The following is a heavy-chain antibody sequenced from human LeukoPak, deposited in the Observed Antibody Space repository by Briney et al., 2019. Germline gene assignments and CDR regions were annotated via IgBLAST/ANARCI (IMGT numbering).Heavy chain of an antibody. Sequence: GGSLRLSCAASGFTLSSYAMTWVRQAPGRGLEWVSSVDGGGGGTYYADSVKGRFTISRDNSKDTLYLQMNGLRAEDTAVYFCAREFGSGTFDWGQGTLVTVSS. V-gene: IGHV3-23*01. D-gene: IGHD2-2*01. CDR2: VDGGGGGT. CDR3: AREFGSGTFD. CDR1: GFTLSSYA. J-gene: IGHJ4*02.